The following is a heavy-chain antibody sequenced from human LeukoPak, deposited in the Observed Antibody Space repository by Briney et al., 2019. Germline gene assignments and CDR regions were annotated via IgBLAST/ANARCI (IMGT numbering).Heavy chain of an antibody. Sequence: PGGFLRLSCAASGFTFSSYSMNWVRQAPGKGLEWVSSISSSSSYIYYADSVKGRFTISRDNAKNSLYLQMNSLRAEDTAVYYCASTPGIAVAGRNYWGQGTLVTVSS. D-gene: IGHD6-13*01. CDR2: ISSSSSYI. CDR3: ASTPGIAVAGRNY. CDR1: GFTFSSYS. V-gene: IGHV3-21*01. J-gene: IGHJ4*02.